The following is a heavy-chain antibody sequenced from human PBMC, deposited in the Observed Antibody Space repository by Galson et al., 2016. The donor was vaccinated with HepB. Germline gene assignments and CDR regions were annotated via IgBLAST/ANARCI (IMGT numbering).Heavy chain of an antibody. CDR3: AKDGGPEYGGSSRAPYYCDY. CDR2: ISSSGDWV. V-gene: IGHV3-23*01. CDR1: GFTFSIYA. Sequence: SLRLSCAVSGFTFSIYAMSWVRQAPGEGLEWVSAISSSGDWVHYAYSVKGRFTISRDNSKNTLYLQMNSLRAEDAAVYYCAKDGGPEYGGSSRAPYYCDYWGQGTLVTVSS. D-gene: IGHD6-6*01. J-gene: IGHJ4*02.